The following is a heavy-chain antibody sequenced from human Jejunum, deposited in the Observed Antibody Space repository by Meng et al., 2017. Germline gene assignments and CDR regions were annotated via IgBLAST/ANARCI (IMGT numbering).Heavy chain of an antibody. CDR2: ISSSGNTK. J-gene: IGHJ4*02. V-gene: IGHV3-11*01. Sequence: QVQVWGSGRGLVKAGGSLTLTVAAGGFTFSDYNLIWMRQGQGKGLDWFSYISSSGNTKDHPDCVKGRFTISRDNDQNSVYLQMNSLRAEDTAVYYCARGRNSYGLWGQGTLVTVSS. CDR3: ARGRNSYGL. D-gene: IGHD5-18*01. CDR1: GFTFSDYN.